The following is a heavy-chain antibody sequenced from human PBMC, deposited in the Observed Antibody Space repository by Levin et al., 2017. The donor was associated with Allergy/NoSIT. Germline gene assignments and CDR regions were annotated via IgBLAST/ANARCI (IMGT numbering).Heavy chain of an antibody. J-gene: IGHJ4*02. Sequence: SETLSLTCAVSGGSISSGGYSWSWIRQPPGKGLEWIGYIYHSGSTYYNPSLKSRVTISVDRSKNQFSLKLSSVTAADTAVYYCARSSSPGIAAADYWGQGTLVTVSS. V-gene: IGHV4-30-2*01. D-gene: IGHD6-13*01. CDR3: ARSSSPGIAAADY. CDR1: GGSISSGGYS. CDR2: IYHSGST.